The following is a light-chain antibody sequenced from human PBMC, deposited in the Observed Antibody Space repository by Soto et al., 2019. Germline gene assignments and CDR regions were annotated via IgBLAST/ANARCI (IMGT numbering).Light chain of an antibody. CDR2: SVS. Sequence: QSVLTQPASVSGPPRQSITISCSGTSSDIGTYDHVAWFQQFPGKTPKLVIYSVSDRPSGVSYRFSGSKSGNTASLTISGLQADDEADYYCTSYTVSRSYVFGTGTKVTVL. J-gene: IGLJ1*01. CDR1: SSDIGTYDH. CDR3: TSYTVSRSYV. V-gene: IGLV2-14*01.